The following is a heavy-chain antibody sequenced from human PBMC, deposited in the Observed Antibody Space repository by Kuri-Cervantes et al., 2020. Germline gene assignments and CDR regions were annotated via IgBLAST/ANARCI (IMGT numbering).Heavy chain of an antibody. D-gene: IGHD4-23*01. J-gene: IGHJ4*02. Sequence: GESLKISCAASGFTLSSYAMIWVRQAPGKGLEWVSGINNSGDRTHYADSVKGRFTISRDNSKNTLYLQMNSLRAEDTALYYCARMIRTTVVTRDYWGQGTLVTVSS. V-gene: IGHV3-23*01. CDR1: GFTLSSYA. CDR2: INNSGDRT. CDR3: ARMIRTTVVTRDY.